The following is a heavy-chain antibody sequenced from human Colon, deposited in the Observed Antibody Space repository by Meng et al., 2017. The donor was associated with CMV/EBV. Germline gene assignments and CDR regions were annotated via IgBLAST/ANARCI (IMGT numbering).Heavy chain of an antibody. CDR2: LRHDESNI. CDR3: ARGSAALDY. V-gene: IGHV3-30*02. D-gene: IGHD2-2*01. J-gene: IGHJ4*02. Sequence: GESLKISCAASGFTFSSYGMHWVRQAPGQGLEWVAFLRHDESNIYYADSVRGRFTISRDNSKNILYLQMDSLRHADTAVYYCARGSAALDYWGQGTLVTVSS. CDR1: GFTFSSYG.